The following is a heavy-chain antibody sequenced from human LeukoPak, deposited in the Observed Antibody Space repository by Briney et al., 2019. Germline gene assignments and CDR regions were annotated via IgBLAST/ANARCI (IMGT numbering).Heavy chain of an antibody. CDR3: ASSHPLGSNNDYYTPFGY. Sequence: SETLSLTCTVSGGPISNYYWSWIRQPPGKGLEWIGYMYYSGSTNYNPSLKSRVTISVDTSKNQFSLKLSSVTAADTAVYYCASSHPLGSNNDYYTPFGYWGQGTLVTVSS. D-gene: IGHD3-3*01. J-gene: IGHJ4*02. CDR2: MYYSGST. V-gene: IGHV4-59*01. CDR1: GGPISNYY.